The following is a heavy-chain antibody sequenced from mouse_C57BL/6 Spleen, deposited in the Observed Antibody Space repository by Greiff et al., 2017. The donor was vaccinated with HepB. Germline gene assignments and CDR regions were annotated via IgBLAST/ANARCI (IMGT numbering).Heavy chain of an antibody. CDR1: GYTFTSYW. Sequence: QVQLQQPGAELVKPGASVKMSCKASGYTFTSYWIIWVKQRPGQGLEWIGDIYPGSGSTNYNEKFKSKATLTVDTSSSTAYMQLSSLTSEDSAVYYCARGGIYDDYDGRDYWGQGTTLTVSS. D-gene: IGHD2-4*01. CDR2: IYPGSGST. CDR3: ARGGIYDDYDGRDY. J-gene: IGHJ2*01. V-gene: IGHV1-55*01.